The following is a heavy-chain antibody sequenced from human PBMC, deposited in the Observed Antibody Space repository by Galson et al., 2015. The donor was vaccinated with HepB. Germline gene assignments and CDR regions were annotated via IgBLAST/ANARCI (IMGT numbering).Heavy chain of an antibody. V-gene: IGHV3-53*01. CDR2: MYVGGST. J-gene: IGHJ4*02. CDR1: GFTVSSNY. D-gene: IGHD3-10*01. Sequence: SLRLSCAASGFTVSSNYMTWVRQAPGKGLEWVSIMYVGGSTSYADSVKGRFTISRDNWKNTLYLQMKGLRADDTALYYCAKAVGGQYYGSGSYSDYWGQGTLVTVSP. CDR3: AKAVGGQYYGSGSYSDY.